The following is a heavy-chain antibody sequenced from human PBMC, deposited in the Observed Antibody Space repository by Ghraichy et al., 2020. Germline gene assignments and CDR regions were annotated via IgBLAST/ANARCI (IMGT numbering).Heavy chain of an antibody. J-gene: IGHJ5*02. D-gene: IGHD7-27*01. CDR3: ARARDINWGWFDP. CDR1: GGTFSSYA. Sequence: SVKVSCKASGGTFSSYAISWVRQAPGQGFEWMGGIIPMFGTPNYAQKFQGRVTITADESTSTAYMELSSLISEDTALYYCARARDINWGWFDPWGQGTLVTVSS. V-gene: IGHV1-69*13. CDR2: IIPMFGTP.